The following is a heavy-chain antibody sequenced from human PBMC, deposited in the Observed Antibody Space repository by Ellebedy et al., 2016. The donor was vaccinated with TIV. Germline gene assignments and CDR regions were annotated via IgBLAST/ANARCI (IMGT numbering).Heavy chain of an antibody. J-gene: IGHJ6*02. CDR3: AEEGGSSRGASGMDV. Sequence: PGGSLRLSCAASGFTLNTYGMHRVRQTPDRGLEWVAFISSDGSEKYYVGSVKGRFTISRDISKNTLYLEMNSLRGDDTAVYYCAEEGGSSRGASGMDVWGQGTTVIVSS. CDR1: GFTLNTYG. CDR2: ISSDGSEK. V-gene: IGHV3-30*18. D-gene: IGHD6-6*01.